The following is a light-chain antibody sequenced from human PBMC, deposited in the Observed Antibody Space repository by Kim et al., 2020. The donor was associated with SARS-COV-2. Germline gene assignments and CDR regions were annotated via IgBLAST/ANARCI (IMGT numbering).Light chain of an antibody. CDR1: QSVLFSPNNKNY. CDR2: WAS. CDR3: QQYYNMYT. Sequence: DIVMTQSPDYLAVSLGERATINCRSSQSVLFSPNNKNYLAWYQHKPGQPPKLLISWASTREPGVPDRFSGSGSGTDFTLTISSLQAEDVALYYCQQYYNMYTFGQGTKLEIK. V-gene: IGKV4-1*01. J-gene: IGKJ2*01.